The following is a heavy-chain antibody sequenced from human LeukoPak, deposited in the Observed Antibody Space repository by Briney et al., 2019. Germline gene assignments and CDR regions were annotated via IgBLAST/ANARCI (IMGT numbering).Heavy chain of an antibody. CDR2: IYYSGST. V-gene: IGHV4-59*08. CDR1: GDSINNYY. D-gene: IGHD3-10*01. CDR3: SRHRGSGSPYFDY. J-gene: IGHJ4*02. Sequence: PSETLSLTCTVSGDSINNYYWSWIRQSPGKGLERIGYIYYSGSTKYTPSLKSRVSILVDTSKNQFSLKLSSVTAADTATYYCSRHRGSGSPYFDYWGQGTLVTVSS.